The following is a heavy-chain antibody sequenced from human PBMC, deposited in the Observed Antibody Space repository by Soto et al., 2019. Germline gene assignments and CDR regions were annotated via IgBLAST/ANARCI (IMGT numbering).Heavy chain of an antibody. V-gene: IGHV1-24*01. CDR3: ATDNPVAAVGKNWFDP. D-gene: IGHD6-13*01. CDR2: FDPEYGET. Sequence: ASVNVSCKLSGYTLTELSIHWVRQAPGKGLEWMGGFDPEYGETIYAQKFQGRVTMTEDTSTDTAYMELSSLRSEDTAVYYCATDNPVAAVGKNWFDPWGQGTLVTVSS. CDR1: GYTLTELS. J-gene: IGHJ5*02.